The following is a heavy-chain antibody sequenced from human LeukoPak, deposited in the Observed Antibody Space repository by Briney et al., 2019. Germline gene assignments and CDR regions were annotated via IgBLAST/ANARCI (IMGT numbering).Heavy chain of an antibody. J-gene: IGHJ4*02. CDR1: GGSISSSSYY. CDR3: ASLYYDFWSGYPKADFDY. CDR2: IYYSGST. Sequence: SETLSLTCTVSGGSISSSSYYWGWIRQPPGKGLEWIGSIYYSGSTYYNPSLKSRVTISVDTSKNQFSLKLSSVTAADTAVYYCASLYYDFWSGYPKADFDYWGQGTLVTVSS. D-gene: IGHD3-3*01. V-gene: IGHV4-39*01.